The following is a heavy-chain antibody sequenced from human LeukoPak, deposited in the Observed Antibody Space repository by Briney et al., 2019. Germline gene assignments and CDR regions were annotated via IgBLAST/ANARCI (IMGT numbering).Heavy chain of an antibody. CDR2: INPNSGGT. J-gene: IGHJ4*02. CDR1: GYTFTGYY. Sequence: GASVKVSCKASGYTFTGYYMHWVRQAPGQGLEWMGWINPNSGGTNYAQKFQGRVTMTRNTAISTAYMELSRLRSVDTAVYYCARGGGIVVVVAATLTWGQGTLVTVSS. V-gene: IGHV1-2*02. CDR3: ARGGGIVVVVAATLT. D-gene: IGHD2-15*01.